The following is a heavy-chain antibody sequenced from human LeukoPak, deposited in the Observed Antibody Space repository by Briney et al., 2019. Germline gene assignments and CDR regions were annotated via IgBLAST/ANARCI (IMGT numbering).Heavy chain of an antibody. CDR1: GYTFTTYG. Sequence: ASVKLSCKASGYTFTTYGISWVRQAPGQGLEWMGWIGAYNGNTKYAPKLQGRVTMTTNTSTSTAYMELRSLRSDDTAVYYCARTRYSSASGAGYWGQGTLVTVSS. J-gene: IGHJ4*02. V-gene: IGHV1-18*01. CDR3: ARTRYSSASGAGY. D-gene: IGHD6-19*01. CDR2: IGAYNGNT.